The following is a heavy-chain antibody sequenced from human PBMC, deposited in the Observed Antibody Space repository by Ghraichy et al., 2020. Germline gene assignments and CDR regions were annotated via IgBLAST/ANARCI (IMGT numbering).Heavy chain of an antibody. CDR2: INHSGST. J-gene: IGHJ5*02. Sequence: SETLSLTCAVYGGSFSGYYWSWIRQPPGKGLEWIGEINHSGSTNYNPSLKSRVTISVDTSKNQFSLKLSSVTAADTAVYYCARGVRYDLWSGYRSGGWFDPWGQGTLVTVSS. V-gene: IGHV4-34*01. CDR1: GGSFSGYY. CDR3: ARGVRYDLWSGYRSGGWFDP. D-gene: IGHD3-3*01.